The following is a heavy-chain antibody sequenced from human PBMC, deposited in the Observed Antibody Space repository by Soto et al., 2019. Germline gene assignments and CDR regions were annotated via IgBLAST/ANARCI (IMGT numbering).Heavy chain of an antibody. V-gene: IGHV1-3*01. J-gene: IGHJ6*02. Sequence: QVQLVQSGAEVKKPGASVKVSCKASGYTFTSYAMHWVRQAPGQRLEWMGWINAYNGNTNYPQKLQGRVTMTTDTSTSTAYMELRSLRSDDTAVYYCGRGQFGELLMDVWGQGTTVTVSS. D-gene: IGHD3-10*01. CDR1: GYTFTSYA. CDR2: INAYNGNT. CDR3: GRGQFGELLMDV.